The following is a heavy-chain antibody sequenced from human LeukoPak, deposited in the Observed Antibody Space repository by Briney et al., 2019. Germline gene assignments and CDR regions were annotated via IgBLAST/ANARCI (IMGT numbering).Heavy chain of an antibody. Sequence: SVKVSCKASGYTFTSYAMHWVRQAPGQRLEWMGWINAGNGNTKYSQKFQGRVTITRDTSASTAYMELSSLRSEDTAVYYCARGGRYCSSTSCYYYYGMDVWGKGTTVTVSS. CDR1: GYTFTSYA. CDR2: INAGNGNT. J-gene: IGHJ6*04. CDR3: ARGGRYCSSTSCYYYYGMDV. D-gene: IGHD2-2*01. V-gene: IGHV1-3*01.